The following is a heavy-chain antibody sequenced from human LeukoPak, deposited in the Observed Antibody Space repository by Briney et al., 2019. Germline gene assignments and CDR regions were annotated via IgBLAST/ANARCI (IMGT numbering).Heavy chain of an antibody. CDR1: GGTFSSYA. D-gene: IGHD1-26*01. Sequence: SVKVSCKASGGTFSSYAISWVRQAPGQGLEWMGGIIPIFGTANYAQKFQGRVTITADESTSTAYMELSSLRSEDTAVYYCARALVGATPSFDYWGQGTLVTVSS. CDR2: IIPIFGTA. J-gene: IGHJ4*02. V-gene: IGHV1-69*13. CDR3: ARALVGATPSFDY.